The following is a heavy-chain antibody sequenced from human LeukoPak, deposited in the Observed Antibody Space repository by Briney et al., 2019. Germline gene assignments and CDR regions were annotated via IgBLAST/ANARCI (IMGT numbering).Heavy chain of an antibody. J-gene: IGHJ6*03. CDR3: ARGRDPRSYYYMDV. CDR2: MNPNSGNK. CDR1: GYTFTSYD. D-gene: IGHD2-21*02. V-gene: IGHV1-8*01. Sequence: ASVKVSCKAAGYTFTSYDINWARQPTGQGVEWMGWMNPNSGNKGYAHKFQGRFTMTRNTSKSTAYMELSSLRSEDTAVYYCARGRDPRSYYYMDVWGKGTTVTVSS.